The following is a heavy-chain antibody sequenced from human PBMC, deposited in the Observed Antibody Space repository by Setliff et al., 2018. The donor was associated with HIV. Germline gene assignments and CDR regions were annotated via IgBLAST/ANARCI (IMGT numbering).Heavy chain of an antibody. J-gene: IGHJ6*02. CDR3: ARDVRDRFEEWFSTLDDGMDV. CDR2: INPNSGGT. CDR1: GYTFTGYY. D-gene: IGHD3-3*01. V-gene: IGHV1-2*06. Sequence: ASVKVSCKASGYTFTGYYMHWVRQAPGQGLEWMGRINPNSGGTNYAEKFQGRVTMTRDTSISTIYMELSRLRSDDTAVYYCARDVRDRFEEWFSTLDDGMDVWGQGTTVTVSS.